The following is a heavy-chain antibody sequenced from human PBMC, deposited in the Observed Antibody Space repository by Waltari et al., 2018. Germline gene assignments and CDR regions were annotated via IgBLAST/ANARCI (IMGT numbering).Heavy chain of an antibody. D-gene: IGHD3-10*01. J-gene: IGHJ6*03. Sequence: QVQLQQWGAGLLKPSETLSLTWAVYGGSFSGYYWSWIRQPPGKGLEWIGEINHSGSTNYNPSLKCRVTISVDTSKNQFSLELSSVTAADTAVYYCARHVRWGNYYGSGRGSDIDVWGKGTTVTVSS. CDR3: ARHVRWGNYYGSGRGSDIDV. CDR2: INHSGST. V-gene: IGHV4-34*01. CDR1: GGSFSGYY.